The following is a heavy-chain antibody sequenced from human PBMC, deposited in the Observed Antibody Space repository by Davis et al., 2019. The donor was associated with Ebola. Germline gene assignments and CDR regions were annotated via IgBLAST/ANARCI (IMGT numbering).Heavy chain of an antibody. V-gene: IGHV3-23*01. Sequence: GESLKISCAVSGVTFRNYVMSWVRQAPGKGLEWVSSISSSGGNSFYMDSVKGRFYIDRDNSKNTVHLQMHRLRAEDTAVYYCATDWGLGYCSNSTCSEVGWGQGTLVTVSS. CDR1: GVTFRNYV. CDR2: ISSSGGNS. D-gene: IGHD2-2*01. J-gene: IGHJ4*02. CDR3: ATDWGLGYCSNSTCSEVG.